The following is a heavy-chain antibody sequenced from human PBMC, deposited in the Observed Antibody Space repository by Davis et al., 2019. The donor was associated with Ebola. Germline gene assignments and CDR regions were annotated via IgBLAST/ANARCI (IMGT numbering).Heavy chain of an antibody. V-gene: IGHV1-18*01. CDR2: ISAYNGNT. Sequence: ASVKVSCKASGYTFTSYGISWVRQAPGQGLEWMGWISAYNGNTNYAQKFQGRVSMTRNTSISTAYMELSSLRSEDTAVYYCARGLWFREILYYYYAMDVWGQGTTVTVSS. CDR1: GYTFTSYG. CDR3: ARGLWFREILYYYYAMDV. D-gene: IGHD3-10*01. J-gene: IGHJ6*02.